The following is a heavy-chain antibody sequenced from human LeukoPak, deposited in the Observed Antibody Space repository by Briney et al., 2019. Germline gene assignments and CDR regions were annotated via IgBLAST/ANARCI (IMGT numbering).Heavy chain of an antibody. CDR3: ARTSSAAGTHLDY. Sequence: GASVKVSCKTSGYTFTTYGISWVRQAPGQGPEWMGWITTYNGDTNYAQSLQGRVTMTTDTSTGTAYVELRSLTSDDTAIYYCARTSSAAGTHLDYWGQGTLVTVSS. CDR1: GYTFTTYG. CDR2: ITTYNGDT. V-gene: IGHV1-18*01. D-gene: IGHD6-25*01. J-gene: IGHJ4*02.